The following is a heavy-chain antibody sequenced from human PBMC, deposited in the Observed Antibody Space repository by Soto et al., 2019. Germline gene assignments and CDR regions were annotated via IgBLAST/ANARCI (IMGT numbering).Heavy chain of an antibody. CDR3: ARLCGWYRYNWFDP. CDR2: IYYSGST. Sequence: QLQLQESGPGLVKPSETLSLTCTVSGGSISSSSYYWGWIRQPPGKGLEWIGGIYYSGSTYYNPSLKSRVTISVDPSPHTFTMKLSYVTAADTAVYYCARLCGWYRYNWFDPWGQGTLVTVSS. CDR1: GGSISSSSYY. J-gene: IGHJ5*02. V-gene: IGHV4-39*01. D-gene: IGHD6-19*01.